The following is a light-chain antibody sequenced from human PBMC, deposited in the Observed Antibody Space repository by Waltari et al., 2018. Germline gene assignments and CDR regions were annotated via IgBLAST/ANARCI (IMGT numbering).Light chain of an antibody. CDR2: HAS. Sequence: EIVLTQSPGTLSLSPGERATLSCRASQSLRIYLAWYQQKPGQAPRLLIYHASTRATGIPDRFSGSGSGTDFRLTISRLGPEDFAVYYCQHYESLPVTFGQGTKVEIK. V-gene: IGKV3-20*01. J-gene: IGKJ1*01. CDR3: QHYESLPVT. CDR1: QSLRIY.